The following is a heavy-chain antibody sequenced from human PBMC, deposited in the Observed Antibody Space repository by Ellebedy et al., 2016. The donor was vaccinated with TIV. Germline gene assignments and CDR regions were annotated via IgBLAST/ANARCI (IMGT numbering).Heavy chain of an antibody. J-gene: IGHJ6*02. Sequence: SVKVSCXASGGTFSSYAISWVRQAPGQGLEWMGGIIPIFGTANYAQKFQGRVTITADESTSTAYMELRSLRSDDTAVYYCARIIGYCSGGSCYVGYYYYGMDVWGQGTTVTVSS. CDR3: ARIIGYCSGGSCYVGYYYYGMDV. CDR2: IIPIFGTA. V-gene: IGHV1-69*13. CDR1: GGTFSSYA. D-gene: IGHD2-15*01.